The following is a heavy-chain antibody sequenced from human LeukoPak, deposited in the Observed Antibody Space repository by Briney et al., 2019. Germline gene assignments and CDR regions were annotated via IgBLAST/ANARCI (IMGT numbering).Heavy chain of an antibody. CDR3: ARDTSSGWYSDY. Sequence: ASAKVSCKASGYTFTSYGISWVRQAPGQGLEWMGWISAYNGNTNYAQKLQGRVTMTTDTSTSTAYMELRSLRSDDTAVYYCARDTSSGWYSDYWGQGTLVTVSS. CDR2: ISAYNGNT. V-gene: IGHV1-18*01. D-gene: IGHD6-19*01. CDR1: GYTFTSYG. J-gene: IGHJ4*02.